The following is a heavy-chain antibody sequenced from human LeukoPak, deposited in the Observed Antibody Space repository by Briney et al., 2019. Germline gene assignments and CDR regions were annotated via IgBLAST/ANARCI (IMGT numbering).Heavy chain of an antibody. CDR2: INQDGSVK. Sequence: GGSLRLSCAASGFTFSSYWMSWVRQTPGKGLEWVAFINQDGSVKHYVDSLNGRFSLSRDNAKNSLSLQMNSLRAEDTAIYYSTRAGDYYFHFWGQGPLVTVSS. CDR1: GFTFSSYW. CDR3: TRAGDYYFHF. V-gene: IGHV3-7*01. D-gene: IGHD4-17*01. J-gene: IGHJ4*02.